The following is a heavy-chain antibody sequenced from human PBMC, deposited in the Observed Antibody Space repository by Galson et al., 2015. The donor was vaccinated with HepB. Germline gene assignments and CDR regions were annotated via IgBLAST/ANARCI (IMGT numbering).Heavy chain of an antibody. CDR2: IKQDGSEK. Sequence: SLRLSCAASGFTFSSYWMSWVRQAPGKGLEWVANIKQDGSEKYYVDSVKGRFTISRDNAKNSLYLQMNSLRAEDTAVYYCARIYGERGYYFDYWGQGTLVTVSS. J-gene: IGHJ4*02. V-gene: IGHV3-7*03. CDR3: ARIYGERGYYFDY. CDR1: GFTFSSYW. D-gene: IGHD4-17*01.